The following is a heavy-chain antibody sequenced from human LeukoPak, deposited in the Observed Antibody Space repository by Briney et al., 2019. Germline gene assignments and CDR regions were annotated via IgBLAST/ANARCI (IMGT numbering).Heavy chain of an antibody. CDR1: GFTFSNYW. CDR3: ARVSSGSYFGYYYYYMDV. CDR2: INSDGSST. J-gene: IGHJ6*03. D-gene: IGHD1-26*01. Sequence: SGGSLRLSCAASGFTFSNYWMHWVRQAPGKGLVSVSRINSDGSSTSYADSVKGRFTISRDNAKNTLYLQMNSLRAEDTAVYYCARVSSGSYFGYYYYYMDVWGKGTTVTVSS. V-gene: IGHV3-74*01.